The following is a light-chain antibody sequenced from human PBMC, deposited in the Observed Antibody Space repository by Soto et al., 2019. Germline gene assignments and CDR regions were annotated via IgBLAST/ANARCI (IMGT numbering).Light chain of an antibody. V-gene: IGKV1-5*01. CDR1: QSISNW. Sequence: DVQMAPSSSSLSAAVGDTITTTCRASQSISNWLAWYQQRPGKAPKLLIFDASSLESGVPSRFSGSGTGTEFTLTISSLQPDDFATYYCQQYNTYSKTFGQGTKVDI. CDR2: DAS. J-gene: IGKJ1*01. CDR3: QQYNTYSKT.